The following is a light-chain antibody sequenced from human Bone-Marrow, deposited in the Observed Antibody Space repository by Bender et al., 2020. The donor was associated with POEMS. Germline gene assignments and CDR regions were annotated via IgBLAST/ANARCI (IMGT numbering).Light chain of an antibody. CDR2: ANI. V-gene: IGLV1-44*01. Sequence: QSVLTQPPSASGTPGQRVTISCSGSSSNIGSNTVNWYQRLPGTAPRLLIYANINRPSGVPDRFSGSKSGTSVSLAITGPQAEDDADYYCQSFDTSLSGWVFGAGTKLTV. CDR3: QSFDTSLSGWV. CDR1: SSNIGSNT. J-gene: IGLJ3*02.